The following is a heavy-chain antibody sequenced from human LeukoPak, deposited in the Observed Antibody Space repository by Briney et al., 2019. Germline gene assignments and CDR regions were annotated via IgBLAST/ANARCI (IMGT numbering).Heavy chain of an antibody. D-gene: IGHD3-22*01. CDR1: GFNFSSYA. V-gene: IGHV3-23*01. CDR3: AKVAQYYYDSSGSYYFDY. Sequence: GGSLRLSCAASGFNFSSYAMSWVRQAPGKGLEWVSAISGSGGSTYYAYSVKGRFTISRDNSKNTLYLQMNSLRAEDTAVYYCAKVAQYYYDSSGSYYFDYWGQGTLVTVSS. CDR2: ISGSGGST. J-gene: IGHJ4*02.